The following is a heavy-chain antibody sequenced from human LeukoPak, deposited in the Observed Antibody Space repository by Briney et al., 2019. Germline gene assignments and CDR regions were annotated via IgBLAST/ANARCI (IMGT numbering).Heavy chain of an antibody. CDR3: ARALWSYDSSGYYLDY. CDR1: GGTFSSYA. CDR2: IIPIFGTA. D-gene: IGHD3-22*01. J-gene: IGHJ4*02. Sequence: SVKVSCKASGGTFSSYAICWVRQAPGQGLELMGRIIPIFGTANYAQKFQGGVTITTDESTSTAYMELSSLRSEDTAVYYCARALWSYDSSGYYLDYWGQGTLVTVSS. V-gene: IGHV1-69*05.